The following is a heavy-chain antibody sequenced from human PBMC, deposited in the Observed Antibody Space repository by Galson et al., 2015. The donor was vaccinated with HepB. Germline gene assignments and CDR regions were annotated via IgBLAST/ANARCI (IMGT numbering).Heavy chain of an antibody. CDR2: INPSGST. D-gene: IGHD5-24*01. J-gene: IGHJ4*02. CDR3: ARGVKL. Sequence: SETLSLTCAVYGGSFSGYYWSWIRQPPGKGLEWIGEINPSGSTNYNPSLKSRVTISVDTSKNQFSLKLSSVTAADTAVYYCARGVKLWGQGTLVTVSS. CDR1: GGSFSGYY. V-gene: IGHV4-34*01.